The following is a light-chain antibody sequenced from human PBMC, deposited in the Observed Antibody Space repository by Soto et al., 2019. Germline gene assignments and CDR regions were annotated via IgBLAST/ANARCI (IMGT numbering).Light chain of an antibody. CDR3: QQYNNWPPET. V-gene: IGKV3-15*01. Sequence: EIVLTQSPGTLSLSPGERATLSCRASQSGGSNYLAWYQQKPGQAPRLLIYGASTRATGIPARFSGSGSGTEFTLTISSLQSEDFAVYYCQQYNNWPPETFGQGTKVDIK. CDR1: QSGGSN. CDR2: GAS. J-gene: IGKJ1*01.